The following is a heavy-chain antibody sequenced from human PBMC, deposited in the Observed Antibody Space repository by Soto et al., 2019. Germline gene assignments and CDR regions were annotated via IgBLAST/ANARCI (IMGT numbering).Heavy chain of an antibody. Sequence: NPSETLSLTCTVSGGSISSYYWSWIRQPPGKGLGWIGYIYYSGSTNYNPSLKSRVTISVDTSKNQFSLKLSSVTAADTAVYYCARTGDYEAFDIWGQGTMVTVSS. J-gene: IGHJ3*02. CDR3: ARTGDYEAFDI. D-gene: IGHD4-17*01. CDR2: IYYSGST. V-gene: IGHV4-59*01. CDR1: GGSISSYY.